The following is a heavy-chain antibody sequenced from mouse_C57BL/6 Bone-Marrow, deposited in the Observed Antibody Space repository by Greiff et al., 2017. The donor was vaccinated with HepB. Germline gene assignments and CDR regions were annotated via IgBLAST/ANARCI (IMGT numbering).Heavy chain of an antibody. CDR2: INPSDGGT. CDR3: ARGGWSLQALFAY. Sequence: QVQLQQPGTELVKPGASVKLSCKASGYTFTSYWMHWVKQRPGQGLEWIGNINPSDGGTNYNEKFKSKATLTVDKSSSTAYMQLSSLTSEDSAVYYCARGGWSLQALFAYWGQGTLVTVSA. V-gene: IGHV1-53*01. J-gene: IGHJ3*01. D-gene: IGHD1-1*02. CDR1: GYTFTSYW.